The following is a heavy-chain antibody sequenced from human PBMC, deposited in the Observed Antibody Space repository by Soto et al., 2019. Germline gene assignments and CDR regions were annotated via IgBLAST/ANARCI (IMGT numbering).Heavy chain of an antibody. CDR3: AKSTSIAALVDY. D-gene: IGHD6-6*01. Sequence: VGSLRLSCAASGFTFSSYGMHWVRQAPGKGLEWVAVISYDGSNKYYADSVKGRFTISRDNSKNTLYLQMNSLRAEDTAVYYCAKSTSIAALVDYWGHRTLLTVSS. V-gene: IGHV3-30*18. CDR2: ISYDGSNK. J-gene: IGHJ4*01. CDR1: GFTFSSYG.